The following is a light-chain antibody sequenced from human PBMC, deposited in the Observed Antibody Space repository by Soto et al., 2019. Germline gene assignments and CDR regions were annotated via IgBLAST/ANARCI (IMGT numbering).Light chain of an antibody. V-gene: IGKV3-11*01. Sequence: DIVLTQSPGTLSLSPGERATLSCRASQSVSSNSLAWYHQKPGQPPRLLMYGASNRATGIPARFSGSGSGTDFTLTISSLEPEDFAVYYCQQRSNWPPITFGQGTRLEIK. CDR3: QQRSNWPPIT. J-gene: IGKJ5*01. CDR2: GAS. CDR1: QSVSSN.